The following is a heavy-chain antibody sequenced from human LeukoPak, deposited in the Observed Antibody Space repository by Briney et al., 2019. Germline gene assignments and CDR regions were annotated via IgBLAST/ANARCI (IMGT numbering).Heavy chain of an antibody. V-gene: IGHV4-34*01. CDR2: ITHSGST. CDR3: ASGWAAAGTGDY. J-gene: IGHJ4*02. CDR1: GGSFSGYY. Sequence: SETLSLTCAVYGGSFSGYYWSWIRQPPGKGLEWIGEITHSGSTNYNPSLKSRVTISVDTSKNQFSLKLSSVTAADTAVYYCASGWAAAGTGDYWGQGTLVTVSS. D-gene: IGHD6-13*01.